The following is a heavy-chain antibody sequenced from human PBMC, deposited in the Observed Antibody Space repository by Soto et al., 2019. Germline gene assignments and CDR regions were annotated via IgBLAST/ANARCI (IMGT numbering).Heavy chain of an antibody. J-gene: IGHJ6*02. V-gene: IGHV3-33*01. Sequence: LRLSCAASGFTFSSYGMHWVRQAPGKGLEWVAVIWYDGSNKYYADSVKGRFTISRDNSKNTLYLQMNSLRAEDTAVYYCARDGITMVRGVISYYYGMDVWGQGTTVPVS. CDR1: GFTFSSYG. D-gene: IGHD3-10*01. CDR2: IWYDGSNK. CDR3: ARDGITMVRGVISYYYGMDV.